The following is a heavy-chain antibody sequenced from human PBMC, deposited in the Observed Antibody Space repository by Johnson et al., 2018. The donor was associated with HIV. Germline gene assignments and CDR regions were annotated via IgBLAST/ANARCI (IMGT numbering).Heavy chain of an antibody. CDR2: IKSKPDGGTT. CDR1: GFSFSNAW. V-gene: IGHV3-15*01. CDR3: TAHYRNAFDI. Sequence: VQLVESGGGLVKPGESLRLSCAASGFSFSNAWMNWVRQAPGKGLEWVGRIKSKPDGGTTDYAAPVKGRFTLSRDDSKNTLFLQMNSLKTEDTALYYCTAHYRNAFDIWGQGTMVTVSS. J-gene: IGHJ3*02. D-gene: IGHD1-26*01.